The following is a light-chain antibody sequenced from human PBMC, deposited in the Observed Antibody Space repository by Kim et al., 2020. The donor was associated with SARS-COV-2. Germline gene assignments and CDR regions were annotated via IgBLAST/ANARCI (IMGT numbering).Light chain of an antibody. V-gene: IGKV3-11*01. CDR1: QSVDTY. CDR3: QQRGN. CDR2: DAY. Sequence: PGQRATLSCRPSQSVDTYLAWYQQRPGQAPRLLIYDAYKRATGIPARFRGSGSGTDFTLTIGTLRPEDSAVYDSQQRGNFGQGTRLEIK. J-gene: IGKJ5*01.